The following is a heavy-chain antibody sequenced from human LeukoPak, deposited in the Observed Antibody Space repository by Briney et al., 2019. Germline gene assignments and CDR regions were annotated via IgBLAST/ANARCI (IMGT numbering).Heavy chain of an antibody. CDR3: ARPLHFDSSGYYYGY. V-gene: IGHV3-23*01. D-gene: IGHD3-22*01. Sequence: GGSLRLSCAASGFTFSSYAMSWVRQAPGKGLEWVSAISGSGGSTYYADSVKGRFTISRDNSKNTLYLQMGSLRAEDMAVYYCARPLHFDSSGYYYGYWGQGTLVTVSS. CDR2: ISGSGGST. CDR1: GFTFSSYA. J-gene: IGHJ4*02.